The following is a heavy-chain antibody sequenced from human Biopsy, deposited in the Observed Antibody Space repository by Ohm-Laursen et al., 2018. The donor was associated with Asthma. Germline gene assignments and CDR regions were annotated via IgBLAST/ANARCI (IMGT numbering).Heavy chain of an antibody. D-gene: IGHD6-19*01. Sequence: SVKVSCKVPGGTFSNFAISWVRQAPGQGLEWLGGIMTVFGTTNYAQKFQGRVTITADESTSTAYMEVTSLRSEDTAIYYWARCQVGYSSGWSLLLKKIYYSGMDVWGQGTAVTVSS. CDR1: GGTFSNFA. CDR3: ARCQVGYSSGWSLLLKKIYYSGMDV. V-gene: IGHV1-69*13. CDR2: IMTVFGTT. J-gene: IGHJ6*02.